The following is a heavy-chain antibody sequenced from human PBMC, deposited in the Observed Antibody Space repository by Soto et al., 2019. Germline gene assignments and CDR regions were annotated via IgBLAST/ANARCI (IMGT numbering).Heavy chain of an antibody. CDR1: GYTFTSYD. J-gene: IGHJ3*02. CDR3: ARGGRYYDSSGYWRDDAFDI. D-gene: IGHD3-22*01. CDR2: MNPNSGNT. Sequence: PSVKVSCKASGYTFTSYDINWVRQATGQGLEWMGWMNPNSGNTGYAQKFQGRVTMTRNTSISTAYVELSSLRSEDTAVYYCARGGRYYDSSGYWRDDAFDIWGQGTMVTVSS. V-gene: IGHV1-8*01.